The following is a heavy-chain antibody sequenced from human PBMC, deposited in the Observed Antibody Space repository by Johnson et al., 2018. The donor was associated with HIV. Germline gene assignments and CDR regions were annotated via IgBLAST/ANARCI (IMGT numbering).Heavy chain of an antibody. CDR1: GFTFSDYY. CDR3: TTGDIVGVVAAILRPLHDAFDI. J-gene: IGHJ3*02. Sequence: VQLVESGGHVVRPGGSLRLSCAASGFTFSDYYMSWIRQAPGKGLEWVGRIKSKTDGGTTDYAAPVKGRFTISRDDSKNTLYLQMNSLKTEGTAVYFCTTGDIVGVVAAILRPLHDAFDIWGQGTMVTVFS. D-gene: IGHD2-15*01. CDR2: IKSKTDGGTT. V-gene: IGHV3-15*01.